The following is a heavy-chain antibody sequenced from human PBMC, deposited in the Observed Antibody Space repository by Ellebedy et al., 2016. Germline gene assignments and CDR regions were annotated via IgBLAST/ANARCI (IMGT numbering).Heavy chain of an antibody. CDR3: AREASRAVGAFDI. CDR1: GGSVDTYY. V-gene: IGHV4-59*02. D-gene: IGHD1-26*01. J-gene: IGHJ3*02. CDR2: IYYSGST. Sequence: SETLSLXCTVSGGSVDTYYWTWIRQPPGKGLEWLGCIYYSGSTNYNPSLKSRVTISVDTSKNQFSLRLGSVTAADTAVYYCAREASRAVGAFDIWGQGTMVTVSS.